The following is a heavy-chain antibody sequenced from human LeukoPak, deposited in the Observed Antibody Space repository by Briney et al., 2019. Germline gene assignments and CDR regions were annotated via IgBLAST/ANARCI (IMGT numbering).Heavy chain of an antibody. D-gene: IGHD2-2*01. CDR1: GFTFSSYG. CDR2: IWYDGSNK. V-gene: IGHV3-33*01. Sequence: GGSLRLSCAASGFTFSSYGMHWVRQAPGKGREWVAVIWYDGSNKYYADSVKGRFTISRDNSKNTLYLQMNSLRAEDTAVYYCARGQLPGSIDYWGQGTLVTVSS. J-gene: IGHJ4*02. CDR3: ARGQLPGSIDY.